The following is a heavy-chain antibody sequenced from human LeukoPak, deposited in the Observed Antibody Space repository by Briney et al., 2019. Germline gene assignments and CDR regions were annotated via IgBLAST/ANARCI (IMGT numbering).Heavy chain of an antibody. CDR3: ANGPVTPGVSWYYYGMDV. D-gene: IGHD3-10*01. V-gene: IGHV3-23*01. CDR1: GFTFSSYD. CDR2: ISGSGDSI. J-gene: IGHJ6*02. Sequence: PGGSLRLSCAASGFTFSSYDMSWVRQAPGKGLEWVSGISGSGDSINYADSVTGRFTISRDNSKSTLYLQMNSLRAEDTAVYYCANGPVTPGVSWYYYGMDVWGQGTTVTVSS.